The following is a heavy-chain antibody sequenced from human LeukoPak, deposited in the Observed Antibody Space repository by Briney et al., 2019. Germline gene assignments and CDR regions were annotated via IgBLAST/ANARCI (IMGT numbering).Heavy chain of an antibody. D-gene: IGHD3-10*01. CDR2: IYYSGST. V-gene: IGHV4-39*07. CDR3: ARRDQWFGLGVDAFDI. Sequence: SETLSLTCTVSGDSISSGDYYWGWIRQPPGKGLEWIGSIYYSGSTNYNPSLKSRVTISVDTSKNQFSLKLSSVTAADTAVYYCARRDQWFGLGVDAFDIWGQGTMVTVSS. CDR1: GDSISSGDYY. J-gene: IGHJ3*02.